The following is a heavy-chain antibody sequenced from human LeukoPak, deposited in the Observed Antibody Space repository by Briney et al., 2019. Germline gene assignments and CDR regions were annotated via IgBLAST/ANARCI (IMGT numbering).Heavy chain of an antibody. CDR2: IYYSGST. CDR3: ARSPSTVTYYYYYGMDV. Sequence: SETLSLTCTVSGGSISSYYWGWIRQPPGKGLEWIGYIYYSGSTNYNPSLKSRVTISVDTSKNQFSLKLSSVTAADTAVYYCARSPSTVTYYYYYGMDVWGQGTTVTVSS. CDR1: GGSISSYY. V-gene: IGHV4-59*01. J-gene: IGHJ6*02. D-gene: IGHD4-17*01.